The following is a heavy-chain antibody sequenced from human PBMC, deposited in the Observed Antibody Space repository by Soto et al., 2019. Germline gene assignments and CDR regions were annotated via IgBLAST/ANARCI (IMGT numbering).Heavy chain of an antibody. D-gene: IGHD4-17*01. CDR2: IHYSGTT. V-gene: IGHV4-39*01. CDR3: ASWKTTVTNFDY. CDR1: GGSISSSYY. Sequence: QLRLQESGPGLVKPSETLSLACTVSGGSISSSYYWGWIRQPPGKGLEWMGSIHYSGTTYYNPSLKSRLTISVDTSKNQFSLKLSSVTAADTAVYFCASWKTTVTNFDYWGQGTLVTVSS. J-gene: IGHJ4*02.